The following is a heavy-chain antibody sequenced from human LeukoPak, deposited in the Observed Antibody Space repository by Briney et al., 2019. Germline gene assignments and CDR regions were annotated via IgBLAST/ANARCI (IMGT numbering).Heavy chain of an antibody. Sequence: SETLSLTCAVYGGSFSGYYWNWIRQPPGKGLEWIGEINHSGSTNHNPSLKSRVTLSVDTSKNQFSLNLSSVTAADTAMYLRARKGGNYAKVRSFDYWGQGNLVTVSS. J-gene: IGHJ4*02. D-gene: IGHD3-10*01. CDR2: INHSGST. CDR3: ARKGGNYAKVRSFDY. CDR1: GGSFSGYY. V-gene: IGHV4-34*01.